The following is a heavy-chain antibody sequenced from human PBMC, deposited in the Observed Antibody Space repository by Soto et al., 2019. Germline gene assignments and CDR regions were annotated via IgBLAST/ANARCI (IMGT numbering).Heavy chain of an antibody. V-gene: IGHV3-53*02. Sequence: DVQLVETGGGLIQPGGSLRLSCAASGFIVSSSYMSWVRQAPGKGLEWVSVLYSDGRTYYADSVKGRFTISRDNSKNTLCLQMNSLSAEDTAVYYCARCSGWYGQCYFDCWGQGTLVTVSS. CDR2: LYSDGRT. D-gene: IGHD6-13*01. CDR3: ARCSGWYGQCYFDC. J-gene: IGHJ4*02. CDR1: GFIVSSSY.